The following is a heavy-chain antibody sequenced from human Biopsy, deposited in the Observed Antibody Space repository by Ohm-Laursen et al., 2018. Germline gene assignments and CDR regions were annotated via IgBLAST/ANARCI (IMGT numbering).Heavy chain of an antibody. CDR2: MSPNTGNT. J-gene: IGHJ4*02. V-gene: IGHV1-8*01. CDR3: ARWETTLGRSLDS. D-gene: IGHD1-26*01. CDR1: GYTFTSHD. Sequence: ASVKVSCKASGYTFTSHDINWVRQATGQALEWMGWMSPNTGNTVYAQRFQDRVTVTSDTSTGTAYMELTSLTSDDTADYFCARWETTLGRSLDSWGQGSLVTVSS.